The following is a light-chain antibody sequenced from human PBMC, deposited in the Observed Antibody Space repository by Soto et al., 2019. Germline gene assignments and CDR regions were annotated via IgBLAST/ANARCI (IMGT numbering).Light chain of an antibody. V-gene: IGLV2-14*01. CDR3: SSYTSSTTRV. Sequence: QLVLTQPASVSGSPGQSITISCIGTSSDVGGYNYVSWYQQHPGKAPKLMIYEVSNRPSGVSNRFSGSKSGNTASLPISGLPDEDDADYYCSSYTSSTTRVFGGGTKVTVL. J-gene: IGLJ3*02. CDR2: EVS. CDR1: SSDVGGYNY.